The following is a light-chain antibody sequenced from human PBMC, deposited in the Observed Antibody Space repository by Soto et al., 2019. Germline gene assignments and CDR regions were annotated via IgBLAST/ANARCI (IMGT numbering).Light chain of an antibody. CDR1: SSDVGRHND. J-gene: IGLJ1*01. CDR3: SSYRVGGSYV. CDR2: DVS. V-gene: IGLV2-14*03. Sequence: QSALTQPASVSGSPGQSITISCSGTSSDVGRHNDVSWYQQHPGKVPQLMIYDVSIRPSGISDRLSASKSGNMASLTISGLQAEDEADYYCSSYRVGGSYVFGTGTKLTVL.